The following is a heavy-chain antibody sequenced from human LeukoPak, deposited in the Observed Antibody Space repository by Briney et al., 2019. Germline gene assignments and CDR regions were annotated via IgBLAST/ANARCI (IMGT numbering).Heavy chain of an antibody. CDR3: AKDLDSSGYAYWFDP. V-gene: IGHV3-23*01. CDR2: ISGSGGST. J-gene: IGHJ5*02. CDR1: GFTFSSYA. D-gene: IGHD3-22*01. Sequence: PGGSLRLSCAASGFTFSSYAMSWVRQAPGKGLEWVSAISGSGGSTYYADSVKGRFTISRDNSKNTLYLQMNSLRAEDTAVYYCAKDLDSSGYAYWFDPWGQGTLVTVSS.